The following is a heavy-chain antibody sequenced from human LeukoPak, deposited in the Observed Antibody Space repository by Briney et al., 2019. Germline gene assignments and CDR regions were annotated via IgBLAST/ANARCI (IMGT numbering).Heavy chain of an antibody. J-gene: IGHJ2*01. CDR3: ARDPPYGDYWYFDL. CDR2: SYTSGST. D-gene: IGHD4-17*01. CDR1: GGSISSYY. V-gene: IGHV4-4*07. Sequence: SETLSLTCTVSGGSISSYYWSWIRQPAGKGLEWIGRSYTSGSTNYNPSLKSRVTMLVDTSKNRFSLKLSSVTAADTAVYYCARDPPYGDYWYFDLWGRGTLVTVSS.